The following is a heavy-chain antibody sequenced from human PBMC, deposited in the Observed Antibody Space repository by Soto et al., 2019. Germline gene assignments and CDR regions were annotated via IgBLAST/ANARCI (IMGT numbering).Heavy chain of an antibody. Sequence: ASVKVSCKASGYTFTSYDINWVRQATGQGLEWMGWMNPNSGNTGYAQKFQGRVTMTRNTSISTAYMELSSLRSEDTAVYDCARSLSGNSNYYYCGMDVWGQGTTVTVSS. V-gene: IGHV1-8*01. J-gene: IGHJ6*02. CDR2: MNPNSGNT. CDR3: ARSLSGNSNYYYCGMDV. CDR1: GYTFTSYD. D-gene: IGHD4-4*01.